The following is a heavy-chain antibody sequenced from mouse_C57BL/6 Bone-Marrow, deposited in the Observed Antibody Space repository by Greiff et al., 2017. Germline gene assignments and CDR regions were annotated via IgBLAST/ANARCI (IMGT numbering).Heavy chain of an antibody. J-gene: IGHJ1*03. CDR1: GFNIKDYY. CDR2: IDPEDGET. D-gene: IGHD2-5*01. CDR3: AIDSNCGWYFDV. V-gene: IGHV14-2*01. Sequence: VQLQQSGAELVKPGASVKLSCTASGFNIKDYYMHWVKQRTEQGLEWIGRIDPEDGETKYDQKFQGKATITADTSSNTAYLQRIILTSEDTAVYYCAIDSNCGWYFDVWGTGTTVTVSS.